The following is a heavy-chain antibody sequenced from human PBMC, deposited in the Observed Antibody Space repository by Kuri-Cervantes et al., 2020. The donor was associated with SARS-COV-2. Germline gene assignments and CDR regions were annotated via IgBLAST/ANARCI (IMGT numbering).Heavy chain of an antibody. CDR1: GFTFGDYA. J-gene: IGHJ6*03. V-gene: IGHV3-21*01. D-gene: IGHD3-16*01. Sequence: GESLKISCTASGFTFGDYAMSWVRQAPGKGLEWVSSISSSSSYIYYADSVKGRFTISRDNAKNSLYLQMNSLRAEDTAVYYCARDQGDLYYYYYMDVWGKGTTVTVSS. CDR3: ARDQGDLYYYYYMDV. CDR2: ISSSSSYI.